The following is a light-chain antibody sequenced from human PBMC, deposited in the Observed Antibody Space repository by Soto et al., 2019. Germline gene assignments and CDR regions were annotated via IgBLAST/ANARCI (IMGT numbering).Light chain of an antibody. CDR2: EGT. J-gene: IGLJ2*01. V-gene: IGLV2-23*01. Sequence: QSALTQPASVSGSPGQSITISCTGTSSDVGRYNLVSWYQQHPGKAPKFIIYEGTKRPSGVSNRFSGSKSGNTASLTISGLQAEDEADYYCCSYAASDTLVFGGGTKRTVL. CDR1: SSDVGRYNL. CDR3: CSYAASDTLV.